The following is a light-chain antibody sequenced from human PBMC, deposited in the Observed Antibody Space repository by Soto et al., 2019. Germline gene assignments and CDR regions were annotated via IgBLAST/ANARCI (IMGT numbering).Light chain of an antibody. V-gene: IGLV1-47*02. CDR2: SND. CDR3: ATWDDSLV. J-gene: IGLJ2*01. CDR1: SSNIGSNY. Sequence: QAVVTQPPSASGTPGQRVTISCSGSSSNIGSNYVYWYQQVPGTAPKLLIYSNDQRPSGVPDRFSGSSSGTSASLAISGLRSEDEADCYCATWDDSLVFGGGTKLTVL.